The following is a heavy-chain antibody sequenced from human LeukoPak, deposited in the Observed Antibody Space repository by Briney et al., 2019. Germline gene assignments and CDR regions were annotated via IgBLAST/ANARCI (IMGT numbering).Heavy chain of an antibody. Sequence: PSETLSLTCTVSGGSINTYYWSWIRQPPGKGLEWIGYIYYSGSTNYNPSLKSRVIILVDTSKNQFSLKLSSVTAADTAVYYCARSRVTMVRGSPSWNFDYWGQGILVTVSS. J-gene: IGHJ4*02. CDR2: IYYSGST. CDR1: GGSINTYY. V-gene: IGHV4-59*01. CDR3: ARSRVTMVRGSPSWNFDY. D-gene: IGHD3-10*01.